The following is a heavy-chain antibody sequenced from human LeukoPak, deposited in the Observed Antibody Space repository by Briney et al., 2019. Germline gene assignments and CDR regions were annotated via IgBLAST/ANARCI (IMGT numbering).Heavy chain of an antibody. CDR2: INPNSGGT. D-gene: IGHD3-10*01. CDR3: ARGGKHSGYYYYYMDV. J-gene: IGHJ6*03. Sequence: ASVKVSCKASGYTFTGYYMHWVRQAPGQGLEWMGWINPNSGGTNYAQKFQGRVTMTRDTSISTAYMELSRLRSDDTAVYYCARGGKHSGYYYYYMDVWGKGTTVTVSS. V-gene: IGHV1-2*02. CDR1: GYTFTGYY.